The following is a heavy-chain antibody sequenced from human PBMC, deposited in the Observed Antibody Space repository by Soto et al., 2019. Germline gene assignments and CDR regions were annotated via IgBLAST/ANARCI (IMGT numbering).Heavy chain of an antibody. CDR3: GRHGMVGSGWDYIGWDFDL. CDR1: GGSIGSSSHY. D-gene: IGHD6-19*01. Sequence: PSETLSLTCIVSGGSIGSSSHYWGWIRQPPGKGPEWIGSIYYSGSTYDNPSLKSRVTISVDTSKNQFSLNLRSVTAADTAVYYCGRHGMVGSGWDYIGWDFDLWGRGRLV. J-gene: IGHJ2*01. V-gene: IGHV4-39*01. CDR2: IYYSGST.